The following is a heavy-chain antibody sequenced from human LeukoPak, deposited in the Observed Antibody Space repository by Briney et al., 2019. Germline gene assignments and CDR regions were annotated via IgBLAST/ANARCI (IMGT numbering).Heavy chain of an antibody. CDR1: GYIFTSYG. CDR2: ISAYNGNK. D-gene: IGHD2-2*01. J-gene: IGHJ6*01. Sequence: APVKVSRKASGYIFTSYGISWVRQAPGHGLEWMGWISAYNGNKNYAQKLQGRVTMTTDTSTSTAYMELRSLRSDDTAVYYCARSHCSSTSCYSTCGMDVWGEGTTVTVSS. V-gene: IGHV1-18*01. CDR3: ARSHCSSTSCYSTCGMDV.